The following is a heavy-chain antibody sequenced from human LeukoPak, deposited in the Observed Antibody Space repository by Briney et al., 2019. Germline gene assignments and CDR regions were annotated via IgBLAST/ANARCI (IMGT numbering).Heavy chain of an antibody. V-gene: IGHV1-69*13. Sequence: ASVKVSCKASGGTFSSYAISWVRQAPGQGLEWMGGIIPIFGTANYAQKFQGRVTITADESTSTAYMELSSLRSEDTAVYYCARGYSSSPPRWAFDYWGQGTLVTVS. J-gene: IGHJ4*02. CDR3: ARGYSSSPPRWAFDY. CDR2: IIPIFGTA. D-gene: IGHD6-13*01. CDR1: GGTFSSYA.